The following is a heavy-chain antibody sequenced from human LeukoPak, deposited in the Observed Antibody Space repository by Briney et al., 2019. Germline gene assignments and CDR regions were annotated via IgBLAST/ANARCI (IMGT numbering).Heavy chain of an antibody. J-gene: IGHJ4*02. Sequence: ASVKVSCKASGYTFTGYYMHWVRQAPGQGLEWMGLINPNSGGTNYAQKFQGWVTMTGDTSISTAYMELSRLRSDDTAVYYCARGGLRYFDWLLYEGGYYFDYWGQGTLVTVPS. CDR1: GYTFTGYY. V-gene: IGHV1-2*04. CDR2: INPNSGGT. CDR3: ARGGLRYFDWLLYEGGYYFDY. D-gene: IGHD3-9*01.